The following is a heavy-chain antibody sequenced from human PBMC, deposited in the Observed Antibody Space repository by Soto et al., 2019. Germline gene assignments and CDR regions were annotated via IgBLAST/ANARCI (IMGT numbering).Heavy chain of an antibody. CDR3: ARDGLSVAGKTYYYYGMDV. V-gene: IGHV3-21*01. CDR1: GFTFSNYA. CDR2: ISSSSSYI. D-gene: IGHD6-19*01. J-gene: IGHJ6*02. Sequence: PGGSLRLSCAASGFTFSNYAMTWVRQAPGKGLEWVSSISSSSSYIYYADSVKGRFTISRDNAKNSLYLQMNSLRAEDTAVYYCARDGLSVAGKTYYYYGMDVWGQGTTVTVSS.